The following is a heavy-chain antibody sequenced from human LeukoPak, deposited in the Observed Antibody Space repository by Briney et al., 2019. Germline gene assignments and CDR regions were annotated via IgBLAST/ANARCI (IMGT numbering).Heavy chain of an antibody. D-gene: IGHD1-26*01. CDR3: ARGQHSESFFADWFDP. Sequence: GASVKVSCKASGYTFTSYGITWVRQAPGQGLEWMGWISAYNGNTHYPQKFQGRVTMTTDTSTRTAYMELRSLTSDDTAVYYCARGQHSESFFADWFDPWGQGTLVTVSS. CDR2: ISAYNGNT. J-gene: IGHJ5*02. V-gene: IGHV1-18*01. CDR1: GYTFTSYG.